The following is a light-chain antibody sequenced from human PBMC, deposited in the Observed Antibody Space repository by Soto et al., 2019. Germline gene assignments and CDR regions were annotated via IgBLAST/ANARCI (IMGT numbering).Light chain of an antibody. Sequence: EIVLTQSPGTLSLSPGERATLSCRASQSIRSNYVAWYQQKPGQAPRLLIYGASSRATGIPDRFSGSGSGTDFTLTISRLEPEDFAVYYCQQYGSSPWTFGQGTKVDIK. CDR2: GAS. J-gene: IGKJ1*01. V-gene: IGKV3-20*01. CDR1: QSIRSNY. CDR3: QQYGSSPWT.